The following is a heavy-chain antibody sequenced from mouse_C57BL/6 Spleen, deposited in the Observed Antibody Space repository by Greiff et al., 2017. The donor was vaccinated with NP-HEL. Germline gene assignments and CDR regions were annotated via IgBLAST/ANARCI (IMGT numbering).Heavy chain of an antibody. CDR2: IFPGSGST. CDR1: GYTFTDYY. D-gene: IGHD1-1*01. Sequence: VQRVESGPELVKPGASVKISCKASGYTFTDYYINWVKQRPGQGLEWIGWIFPGSGSTYYNEKFKGKATLTVDKSSSTAYMLLSSLTSEDSAVYFCARSTTVAPFAYWGQGTLVTVSA. J-gene: IGHJ3*01. V-gene: IGHV1-75*01. CDR3: ARSTTVAPFAY.